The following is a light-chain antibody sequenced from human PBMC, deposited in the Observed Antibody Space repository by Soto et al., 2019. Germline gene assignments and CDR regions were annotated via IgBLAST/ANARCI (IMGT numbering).Light chain of an antibody. J-gene: IGLJ2*01. V-gene: IGLV2-18*01. CDR3: SLYTSSSTVA. CDR2: EVN. CDR1: SSDVGAYNR. Sequence: QSALTQPPSVSASPGQSVTIPCTATSSDVGAYNRVSWYQQCPGTPPKLMISEVNNRPSGVPDRFSGSKSGNTASLTISGLQAEDEADYYCSLYTSSSTVAFGGGTKLTVL.